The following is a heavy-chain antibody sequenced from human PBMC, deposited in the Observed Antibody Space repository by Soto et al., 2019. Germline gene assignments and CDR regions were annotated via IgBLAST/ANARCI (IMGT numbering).Heavy chain of an antibody. V-gene: IGHV1-3*01. J-gene: IGHJ4*02. Sequence: ASVKVSCKASGYTFTSYAMHWVRQAPGQRLEWMGWINAGNGNTKYSQKFQGRVTITRDTSASTAYMELSSLRSEDTAVYYCARVSPSSRAAEPWGQGTLVTVS. CDR1: GYTFTSYA. CDR3: ARVSPSSRAAEP. CDR2: INAGNGNT. D-gene: IGHD6-13*01.